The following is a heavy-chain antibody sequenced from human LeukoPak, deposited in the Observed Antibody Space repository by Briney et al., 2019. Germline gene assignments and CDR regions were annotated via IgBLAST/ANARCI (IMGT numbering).Heavy chain of an antibody. CDR2: IRAEGDPT. D-gene: IGHD3-3*01. J-gene: IGHJ4*02. V-gene: IGHV3-23*01. CDR1: GFTFTTYS. CDR3: AVGVGYYDFWTTYYSFDY. Sequence: GGSLRLSCLASGFTFTTYSMNWLRQAAGKGLEWVSVIRAEGDPTYYADSVRGRFTISRDNSKNMLYLQMNSLRAEDTAVYFWAVGVGYYDFWTTYYSFDYWGQGTLVSVRS.